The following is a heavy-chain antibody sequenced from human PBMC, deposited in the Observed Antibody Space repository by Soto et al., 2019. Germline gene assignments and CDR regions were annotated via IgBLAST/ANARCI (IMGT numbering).Heavy chain of an antibody. V-gene: IGHV3-30*18. J-gene: IGHJ4*02. CDR1: GFTFSSYG. CDR2: ISYYGSLK. D-gene: IGHD6-19*01. Sequence: QVQLVESGGGVVQPGRSLRLSCVASGFTFSSYGMSWVRQAPGKGLEWVAIISYYGSLKYYGDSVKGRFTISRDNSRNRVYLQMYSLRADDTAVYYCAKEIIAVTGPWDFENWGQGILVTVSS. CDR3: AKEIIAVTGPWDFEN.